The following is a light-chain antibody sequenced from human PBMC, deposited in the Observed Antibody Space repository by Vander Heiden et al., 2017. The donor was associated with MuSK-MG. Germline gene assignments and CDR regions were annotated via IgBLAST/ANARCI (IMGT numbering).Light chain of an antibody. CDR1: NIGIKK. V-gene: IGLV3-9*01. J-gene: IGLJ2*01. CDR2: WET. Sequence: PARPFAGSMAQGPTARLSCGAENIGIKKVHWHQQKTGQAPQLVIYWETKRPAGTPARFAASNAGNTATLTISGAQDGDEADYDCQMGDNNTVVFGGGTKLTVL. CDR3: QMGDNNTVV.